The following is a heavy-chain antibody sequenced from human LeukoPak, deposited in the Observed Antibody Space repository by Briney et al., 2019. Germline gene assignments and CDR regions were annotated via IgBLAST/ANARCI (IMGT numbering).Heavy chain of an antibody. V-gene: IGHV1-69*05. D-gene: IGHD4-11*01. CDR2: IIPIFGTA. CDR3: ARVVPDYSYYYYMDV. J-gene: IGHJ6*03. Sequence: WASVKVSCKASGGTFSSYAISWVRQAPGQGLEWMGRIIPIFGTANYAQKLQGRVTMTTDTSTSTAYMELRSLRSDDTAVYYCARVVPDYSYYYYMDVWGKGTTVTVSS. CDR1: GGTFSSYA.